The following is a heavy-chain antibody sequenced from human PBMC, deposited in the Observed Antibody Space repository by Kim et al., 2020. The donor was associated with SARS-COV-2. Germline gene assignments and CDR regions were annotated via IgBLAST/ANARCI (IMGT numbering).Heavy chain of an antibody. V-gene: IGHV3-23*01. CDR3: AKVRLASLYSNFDY. Sequence: GGSLRLSCAASGFTFSSYGMTWIRQAPGKGLQWVSAITGSGNTTYFAASVRGRFTISRDNSRNMLYLQMNSLRAEDTALYYCAKVRLASLYSNFDYWGQGTLVPSPQ. CDR1: GFTFSSYG. D-gene: IGHD2-21*01. J-gene: IGHJ4*02. CDR2: ITGSGNTT.